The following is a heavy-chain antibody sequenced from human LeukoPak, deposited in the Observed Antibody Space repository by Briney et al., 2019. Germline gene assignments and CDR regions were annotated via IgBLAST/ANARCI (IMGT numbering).Heavy chain of an antibody. CDR3: ARHFGT. CDR2: IDDSGNT. V-gene: IGHV4-59*08. D-gene: IGHD3/OR15-3a*01. CDR1: GGSVNNYF. Sequence: PSETLSLTCTVSGGSVNNYFWSWIRRPPGKGLEWIGYIDDSGNTDYNPSLKSQVSISIAKSKNQFSLKLSSVTAADTAVYYCARHFGTWGQGTLVTVSS. J-gene: IGHJ4*02.